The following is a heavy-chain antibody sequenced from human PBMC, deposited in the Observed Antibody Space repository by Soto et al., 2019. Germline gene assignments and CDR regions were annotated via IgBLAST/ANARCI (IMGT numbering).Heavy chain of an antibody. D-gene: IGHD6-19*01. CDR2: LYSSGST. Sequence: PSETLALTCTVAGGSLANYYYGWVRQPPGKGLEWIGCLYSSGSTNYSPSLKSRVTISFDTSKNQLSLNLNSVTAADTAVFYCARTYSSGWKAWAFDIWGQGTVVTVS. CDR3: ARTYSSGWKAWAFDI. V-gene: IGHV4-59*01. J-gene: IGHJ3*02. CDR1: GGSLANYY.